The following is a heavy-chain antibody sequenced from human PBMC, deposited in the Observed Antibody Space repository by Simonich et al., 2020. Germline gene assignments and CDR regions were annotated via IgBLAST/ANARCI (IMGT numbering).Heavy chain of an antibody. D-gene: IGHD2-15*01. V-gene: IGHV4-38-2*01. Sequence: QVQLQESGPGLVKPSETLSLTCAVSGYSISSGYYWGWIRQPPGKGLEWIGGIYHSGNTYSNPPLKCRVTISVDTSKNQFSLKLSSVTAADTAVYYCARAHSRYCSGGSCYFDYWGQGTLVTVSS. CDR3: ARAHSRYCSGGSCYFDY. CDR1: GYSISSGYY. J-gene: IGHJ4*02. CDR2: IYHSGNT.